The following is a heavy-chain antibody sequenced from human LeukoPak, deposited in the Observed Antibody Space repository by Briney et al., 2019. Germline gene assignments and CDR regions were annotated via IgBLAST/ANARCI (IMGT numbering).Heavy chain of an antibody. CDR1: GGSISTYY. CDR3: ARHDAGIAARPFDN. J-gene: IGHJ4*02. Sequence: SETLSLTSTVSGGSISTYYWSWIRRPPGKGLEWIAYIHASGPTYYNPSLKSRITISVDTSKTQFSLKLSSVTAADTAVYYCARHDAGIAARPFDNWGQGTPVTVSS. D-gene: IGHD6-6*01. V-gene: IGHV4-4*09. CDR2: IHASGPT.